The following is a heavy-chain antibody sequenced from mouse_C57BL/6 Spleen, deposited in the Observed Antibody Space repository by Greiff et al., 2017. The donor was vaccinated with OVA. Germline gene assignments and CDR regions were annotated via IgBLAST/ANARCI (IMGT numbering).Heavy chain of an antibody. V-gene: IGHV5-9-1*02. D-gene: IGHD2-1*01. CDR1: GFTFSSYA. Sequence: EVMLVESGEGLVKPGGSLKLSCSASGFTFSSYAMSWVRQTPEKRLEWVAYISSGGDYIYYADTVKGRFTISRENARNTLYLQMSSLKSEDTAMYYCTRTFYGKDAMDYWGQGTSVTVSS. J-gene: IGHJ4*01. CDR2: ISSGGDYI. CDR3: TRTFYGKDAMDY.